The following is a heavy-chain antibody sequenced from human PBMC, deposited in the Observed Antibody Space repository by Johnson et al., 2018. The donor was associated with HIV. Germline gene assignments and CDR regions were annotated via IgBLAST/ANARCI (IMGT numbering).Heavy chain of an antibody. CDR3: ARDDRPDGFDI. CDR2: INAGGDT. Sequence: MLLVESGGGLVKAGGSLRLSCAASGIIVTGNFMSWVRQAPGKGLEWVSVINAGGDTYYADSVKGRFTISRDRSKNTVSLQMNSLRVEDTAVYYCARDDRPDGFDIWGQGTMVTVSS. J-gene: IGHJ3*02. CDR1: GIIVTGNF. D-gene: IGHD1-14*01. V-gene: IGHV3-66*01.